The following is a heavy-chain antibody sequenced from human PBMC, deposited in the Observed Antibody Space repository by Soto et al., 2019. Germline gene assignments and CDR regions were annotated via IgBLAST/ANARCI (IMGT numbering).Heavy chain of an antibody. CDR3: ANLLIKGDPLGGDDY. D-gene: IGHD3-16*01. V-gene: IGHV3-9*01. CDR2: ISWNSGSI. J-gene: IGHJ4*02. CDR1: GFTFDDYA. Sequence: EVQLVESGGGLVQPGRSLRLSCAASGFTFDDYAMHWVRQAPGKGLEWVSGISWNSGSIGYADSVKGRFTISRDNAKNSLYLQMNSLRAEDTALYYCANLLIKGDPLGGDDYWGQGTLVTVSS.